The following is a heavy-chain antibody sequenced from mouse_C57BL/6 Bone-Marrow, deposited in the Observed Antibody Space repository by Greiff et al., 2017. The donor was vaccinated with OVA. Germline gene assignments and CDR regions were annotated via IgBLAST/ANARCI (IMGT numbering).Heavy chain of an antibody. CDR1: GFTFSSYA. CDR2: ISDGGSYT. Sequence: EVKLVESGGGLVKPGGSLKLSCAASGFTFSSYAMSWVRQTPEKRLEWVATISDGGSYTYYPDNVKGRFTISRDNAKNNLYLQMSHLKSEDTAVYYCARVLYYFEYWGQGTTLTVSS. J-gene: IGHJ2*01. V-gene: IGHV5-4*03. CDR3: ARVLYYFEY.